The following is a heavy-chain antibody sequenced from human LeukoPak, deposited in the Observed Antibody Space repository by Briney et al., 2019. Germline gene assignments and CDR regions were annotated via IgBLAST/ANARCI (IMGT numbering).Heavy chain of an antibody. Sequence: SETLSLTCAVYGGSFSGYYWSWIRQPPGKGLEWIGEINHSGSTNYNPSLKSRVTISVDTSKNQFSLKLSSVTAADTAVYYCASGYCSGGSCYSHFDYWGQGTLVTVSS. V-gene: IGHV4-34*01. CDR3: ASGYCSGGSCYSHFDY. CDR1: GGSFSGYY. CDR2: INHSGST. J-gene: IGHJ4*02. D-gene: IGHD2-15*01.